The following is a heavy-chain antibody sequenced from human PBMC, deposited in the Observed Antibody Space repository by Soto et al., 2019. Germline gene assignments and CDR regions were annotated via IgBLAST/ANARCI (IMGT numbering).Heavy chain of an antibody. D-gene: IGHD3-22*01. CDR3: ARGGTRGYYDYYYYGMDV. CDR1: GGSFSGYY. CDR2: INHSGST. Sequence: SETLSLTCAVYGGSFSGYYWSWTRQPPGKGLEWIGEINHSGSTNYNPSLKSRVTISVDTSKNQFSLKLSSVTAADTAVYYCARGGTRGYYDYYYYGMDVWGQGTTVTVSS. J-gene: IGHJ6*02. V-gene: IGHV4-34*01.